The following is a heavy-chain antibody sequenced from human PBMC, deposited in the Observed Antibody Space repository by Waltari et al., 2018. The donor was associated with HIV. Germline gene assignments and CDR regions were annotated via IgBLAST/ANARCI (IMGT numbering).Heavy chain of an antibody. J-gene: IGHJ6*02. CDR3: ARGVAVDTTMGKYYYYAMDV. V-gene: IGHV1-46*01. Sequence: QVQLVQSGAEVKKPGASVKVSCKASGDTFSNYYMNWVRPAPGQGLEWRGLIGLRGGTTNDAEKFEGRVTMTMDTSTSTVHMALSSLISEDTAIYYWARGVAVDTTMGKYYYYAMDVWGQGTTVTVSS. CDR1: GDTFSNYY. D-gene: IGHD5-18*01. CDR2: IGLRGGTT.